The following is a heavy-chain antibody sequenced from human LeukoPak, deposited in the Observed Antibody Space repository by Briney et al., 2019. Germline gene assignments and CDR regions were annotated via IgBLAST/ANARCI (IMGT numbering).Heavy chain of an antibody. V-gene: IGHV4-59*01. CDR1: GGSISNYY. CDR3: ARWGSGYCTSASCWGYYMDV. Sequence: SETLSLTCTVSGGSISNYYWSWIRQPPGKGLEWIGYIYYSGSTNYNPSLKSRVTISVDTSKNQFSLKLNSVTAADTALYYCARWGSGYCTSASCWGYYMDVWGKGTTVTVSS. J-gene: IGHJ6*03. CDR2: IYYSGST. D-gene: IGHD2-2*01.